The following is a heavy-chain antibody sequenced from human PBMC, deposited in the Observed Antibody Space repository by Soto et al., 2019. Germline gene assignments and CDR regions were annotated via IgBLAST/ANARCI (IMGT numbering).Heavy chain of an antibody. CDR1: GFTFSSYG. Sequence: QEQLVESGGGVVQPGRSLRLSCAASGFTFSSYGMHWVRPAPGKGLEWVAVIWFDGSDKYYADSVKGRFTISRDNSKNTLNLQMNSLRDEDTAVYYCAWGNGHYFYYMDVWGKGTTVTVSS. V-gene: IGHV3-33*01. CDR2: IWFDGSDK. D-gene: IGHD3-16*01. CDR3: AWGNGHYFYYMDV. J-gene: IGHJ6*03.